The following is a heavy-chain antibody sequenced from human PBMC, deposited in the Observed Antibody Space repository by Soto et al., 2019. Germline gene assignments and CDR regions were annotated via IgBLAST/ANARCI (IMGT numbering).Heavy chain of an antibody. D-gene: IGHD2-2*01. J-gene: IGHJ5*02. CDR1: GYTFSNYG. Sequence: QVQLVQSGGEVKRPGASLKVSCKTSGYTFSNYGITWVRQAPGQPLEWLGWISLYSDGTNYAQKFQGRDSMTTDTSTTTAYMELRSLRSDDTAVYYCARVVPGAEAWFGPWGQGTLVTVSS. V-gene: IGHV1-18*01. CDR2: ISLYSDGT. CDR3: ARVVPGAEAWFGP.